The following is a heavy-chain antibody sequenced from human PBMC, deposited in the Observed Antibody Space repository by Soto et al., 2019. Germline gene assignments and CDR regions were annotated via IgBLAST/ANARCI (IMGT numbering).Heavy chain of an antibody. CDR1: GYTLTELS. D-gene: IGHD3-10*01. V-gene: IGHV1-24*01. CDR3: ATAVRGVVYYYYGMDV. Sequence: GASVKVSCKVSGYTLTELSMHWVLQAPGKGLEWMGGFDPEDGETIYAQKFQGRVTMTEDTSTDTAYMELSSLRSEDTAVYYCATAVRGVVYYYYGMDVWGQGTTVTVSS. J-gene: IGHJ6*02. CDR2: FDPEDGET.